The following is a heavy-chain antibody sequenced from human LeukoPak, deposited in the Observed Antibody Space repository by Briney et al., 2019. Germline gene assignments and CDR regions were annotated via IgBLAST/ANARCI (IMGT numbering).Heavy chain of an antibody. CDR2: ISSSSTYI. Sequence: GGSLRLSCAASGFTFSSYSMNWARQAPGKGLEWVSFISSSSTYIYYADSVKGRFTISRDNARNSLYLQMNSLRAEDTAVYYCARTSARDYDFWSGYTSWLDPWGQGTLVTVSS. D-gene: IGHD3-3*01. CDR3: ARTSARDYDFWSGYTSWLDP. J-gene: IGHJ5*02. CDR1: GFTFSSYS. V-gene: IGHV3-21*01.